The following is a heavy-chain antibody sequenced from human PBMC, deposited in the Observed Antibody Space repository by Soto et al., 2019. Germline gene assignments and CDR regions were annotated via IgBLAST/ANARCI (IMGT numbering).Heavy chain of an antibody. Sequence: ASVKVSCKVSGYTLTELSMHWVRQAPGKGLEWMGGFDPEDGETIYAQKFQGRVTMTEDTSTDTAYMELSSLRSEDTAVYYCATVPNEYHGSGSYVSEYFQHWGQGTLVTVSS. J-gene: IGHJ1*01. CDR3: ATVPNEYHGSGSYVSEYFQH. D-gene: IGHD3-10*01. CDR2: FDPEDGET. CDR1: GYTLTELS. V-gene: IGHV1-24*01.